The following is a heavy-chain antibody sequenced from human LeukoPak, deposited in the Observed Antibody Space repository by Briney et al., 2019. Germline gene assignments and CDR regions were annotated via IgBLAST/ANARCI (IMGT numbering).Heavy chain of an antibody. V-gene: IGHV1-8*01. J-gene: IGHJ3*02. CDR2: MNPNSGNT. CDR3: ARRYSSSWYLGAFDI. D-gene: IGHD6-13*01. Sequence: ASVKVSRKASGYTFTSYDINWVRQATGQGLEWMGWMNPNSGNTVYAQNFQGRVTMTSNTSISTAYMELSSLRSEDTAVYYWARRYSSSWYLGAFDIWGQGTMVTVSS. CDR1: GYTFTSYD.